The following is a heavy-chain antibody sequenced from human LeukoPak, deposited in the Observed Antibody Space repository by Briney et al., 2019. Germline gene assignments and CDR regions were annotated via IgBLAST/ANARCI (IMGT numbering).Heavy chain of an antibody. CDR2: INISGGST. CDR3: AKGESKDYLNYFDYLNYFDH. CDR1: GFTFSSYA. J-gene: IGHJ4*02. Sequence: PGGSLRLSCAASGFTFSSYAMTWVRQAPGKGLEWVSTINISGGSTFYADSVKGRFTISRDNSKNTLSLQMNSLRAEDTAIYYCAKGESKDYLNYFDYLNYFDHWGQGALVTVSS. D-gene: IGHD2/OR15-2a*01. V-gene: IGHV3-23*01.